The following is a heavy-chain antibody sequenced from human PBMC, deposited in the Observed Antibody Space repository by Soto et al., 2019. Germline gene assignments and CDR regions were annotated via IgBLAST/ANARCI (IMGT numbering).Heavy chain of an antibody. CDR2: ISAYNGNT. CDR3: ARDVPGIAARPSYYYYYGMDV. Sequence: ASVKVSCKASGYTFTSYGISWVRQAPGQGLEWMGWISAYNGNTSYAQKLQGRVTMTTDTSTSTAYMELRSLRSDDTAVYYCARDVPGIAARPSYYYYYGMDVWGQGTTVTVSS. CDR1: GYTFTSYG. J-gene: IGHJ6*02. V-gene: IGHV1-18*01. D-gene: IGHD6-6*01.